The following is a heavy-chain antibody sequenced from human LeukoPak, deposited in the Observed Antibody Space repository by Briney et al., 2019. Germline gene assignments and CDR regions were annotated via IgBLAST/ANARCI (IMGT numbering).Heavy chain of an antibody. V-gene: IGHV3-23*01. CDR3: AKDRSAIDPFYFDL. J-gene: IGHJ4*01. D-gene: IGHD6-25*01. CDR1: GFTFSNCG. CDR2: ISGSGQKT. Sequence: PGGSLRIACAASGFTFSNCGMNWVRQTPGKGLEWVSGISGSGQKTSYADSVKGRFTISRDNVKQMVFLQMDNVRADDTAIYYCAKDRSAIDPFYFDLWGHGILVPVSS.